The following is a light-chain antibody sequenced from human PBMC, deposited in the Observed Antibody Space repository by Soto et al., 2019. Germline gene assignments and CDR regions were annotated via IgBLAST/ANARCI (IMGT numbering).Light chain of an antibody. CDR2: GAS. J-gene: IGKJ2*03. CDR3: QQSYSDFYS. Sequence: DIQMTQSPSSLSASVGDRVTITCRASQSISFYLNWYHQKPGKAPKLLIYGASSLQSGVPSRFSGSGSGTQFTLTISSLQPEDFATYYCQQSYSDFYSFGQGTKVEI. V-gene: IGKV1-39*01. CDR1: QSISFY.